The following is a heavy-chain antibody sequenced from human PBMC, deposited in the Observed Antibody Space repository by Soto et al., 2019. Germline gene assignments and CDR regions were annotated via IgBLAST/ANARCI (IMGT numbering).Heavy chain of an antibody. D-gene: IGHD1-20*01. CDR1: GGSISSSNW. CDR3: ARDRRNWNDRYYYYGMDV. J-gene: IGHJ6*02. CDR2: IYHSGST. Sequence: SETLSLTCAVSGGSISSSNWWSWVRQPPGKGLEWIGEIYHSGSTNYNPSLKSRVTISVDKSKNQFSLKLSSVTAADTAVYYCARDRRNWNDRYYYYGMDVWGQGTTVTVSS. V-gene: IGHV4-4*02.